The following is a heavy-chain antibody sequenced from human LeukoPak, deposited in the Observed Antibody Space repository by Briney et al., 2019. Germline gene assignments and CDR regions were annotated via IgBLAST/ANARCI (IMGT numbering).Heavy chain of an antibody. J-gene: IGHJ4*02. CDR2: IYYSGST. Sequence: SETLSLTCTVSGGSISSYYWSWIRQPPGKGLEWIGYIYYSGSTNYNPSLKSRVTISVDTSKNQLSLKLTSLTAADTAVYYCARDRGCSSTSCYVFDYWGQGTLVTVSS. V-gene: IGHV4-59*12. D-gene: IGHD2-2*01. CDR3: ARDRGCSSTSCYVFDY. CDR1: GGSISSYY.